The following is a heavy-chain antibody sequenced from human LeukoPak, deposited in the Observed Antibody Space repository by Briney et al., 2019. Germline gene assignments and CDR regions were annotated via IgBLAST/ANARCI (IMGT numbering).Heavy chain of an antibody. V-gene: IGHV3-48*02. J-gene: IGHJ4*02. D-gene: IGHD2-21*01. CDR1: GFNYNTYS. Sequence: GGSLRLSCAASGFNYNTYSMNWVRQAPGKGLEWVSYISSTSSTIYYADSVKGRFTISRDYAKNSLYLQMNSLRDEDTAVYYCARARLDFDYWGQGTLVTVSS. CDR2: ISSTSSTI. CDR3: ARARLDFDY.